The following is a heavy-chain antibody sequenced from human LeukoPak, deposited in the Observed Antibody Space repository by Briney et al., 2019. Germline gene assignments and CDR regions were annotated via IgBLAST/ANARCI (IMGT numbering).Heavy chain of an antibody. CDR1: GYSISSGYH. CDR3: ARGLRRAARYFDY. CDR2: INHSGST. D-gene: IGHD6-6*01. J-gene: IGHJ4*02. V-gene: IGHV4-38-2*01. Sequence: PSETLSLTCVVSGYSISSGYHWGWIRQPPGEGLEWIGEINHSGSTNYNPSLKSRVTISVDTSKNQFSLKLSSVTAAHTAVYICARGLRRAARYFDYWGQGTLGTVSS.